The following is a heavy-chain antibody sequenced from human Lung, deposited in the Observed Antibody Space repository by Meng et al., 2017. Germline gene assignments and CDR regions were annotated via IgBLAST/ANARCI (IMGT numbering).Heavy chain of an antibody. D-gene: IGHD6-13*01. CDR2: IDPKNGDT. Sequence: VQLVQAGAKWKKPGAQVKFSCKPSGYNFPDYYIHWVRQAPGQGLEWMGRIDPKNGDTHYAQKFQGRVTMTGDTSISTAYMDLSGLRSDDTAVYYCARDEDISAAGKLFGDYWGQGTLVTVSS. V-gene: IGHV1-2*06. CDR3: ARDEDISAAGKLFGDY. J-gene: IGHJ4*02. CDR1: GYNFPDYY.